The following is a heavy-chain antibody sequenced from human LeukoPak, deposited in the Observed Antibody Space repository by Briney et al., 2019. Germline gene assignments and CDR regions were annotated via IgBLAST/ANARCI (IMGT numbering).Heavy chain of an antibody. D-gene: IGHD5-18*01. V-gene: IGHV4-34*01. J-gene: IGHJ5*02. Sequence: SETLSLTCAVYGGSFSAYYWTWIRQPPGKGREWIGEISHSGSSNYNSSLRSRVTISVDTSYKQFSLRLSSVTAADTAVYYCAPRGDIEHSYVYGKWFDPWGQGTRVTVSS. CDR3: APRGDIEHSYVYGKWFDP. CDR2: ISHSGSS. CDR1: GGSFSAYY.